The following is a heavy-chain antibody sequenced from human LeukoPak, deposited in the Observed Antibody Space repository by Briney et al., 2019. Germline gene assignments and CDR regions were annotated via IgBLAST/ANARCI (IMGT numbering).Heavy chain of an antibody. Sequence: PGGSLRLSCTASGFTFSNFWMGWVRQAPGKGLEWVAVIWYDGSNKYYADSVKGRFTISRDNSKNTLYLQMNSLRAEDTAVYYCARAHRGYCSSTSCYCFDYWGQGTLVTVSS. D-gene: IGHD2-2*01. V-gene: IGHV3-33*08. J-gene: IGHJ4*02. CDR1: GFTFSNFW. CDR2: IWYDGSNK. CDR3: ARAHRGYCSSTSCYCFDY.